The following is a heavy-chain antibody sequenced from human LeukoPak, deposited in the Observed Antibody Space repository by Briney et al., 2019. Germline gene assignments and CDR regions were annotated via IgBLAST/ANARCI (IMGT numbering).Heavy chain of an antibody. J-gene: IGHJ4*02. Sequence: GESLKISCKGSGYSFTSYWIVWVRQMPGKGLEWMGIIYPGDSDTRYSPSFQGQVTISADKSISTAYLQWSSLKASDTAMYYCARGHCSGGSCYSFDYWGQGTLVTVSS. CDR1: GYSFTSYW. CDR3: ARGHCSGGSCYSFDY. D-gene: IGHD2-15*01. V-gene: IGHV5-51*01. CDR2: IYPGDSDT.